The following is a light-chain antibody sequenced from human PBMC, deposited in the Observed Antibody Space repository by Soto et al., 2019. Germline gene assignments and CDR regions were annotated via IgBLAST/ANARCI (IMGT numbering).Light chain of an antibody. V-gene: IGKV1-5*03. CDR3: QHYNSYSEA. J-gene: IGKJ1*01. Sequence: EIPMTQSPSSVSASVGDRVTITCRASQTISSWLAWYQQKPGKAPKLLIYKASTLKSGVPSRFSGSGSGTEFTLTISSLQPDDFATYYCQHYNSYSEAFGQGTKV. CDR2: KAS. CDR1: QTISSW.